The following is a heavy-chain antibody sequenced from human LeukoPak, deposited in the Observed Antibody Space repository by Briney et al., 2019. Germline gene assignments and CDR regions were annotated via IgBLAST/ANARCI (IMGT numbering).Heavy chain of an antibody. CDR3: ARDEGSYGYAGP. D-gene: IGHD5-18*01. Sequence: AASVKVSCKASGYTFTGYYMHWVRQAPGQGLEWMGWINPNSGGTNYAQKFQGRVTMTRDTSISTAYMELSRLRSDDTAVYYCARDEGSYGYAGPWGQGTLVTVSS. V-gene: IGHV1-2*02. J-gene: IGHJ5*02. CDR2: INPNSGGT. CDR1: GYTFTGYY.